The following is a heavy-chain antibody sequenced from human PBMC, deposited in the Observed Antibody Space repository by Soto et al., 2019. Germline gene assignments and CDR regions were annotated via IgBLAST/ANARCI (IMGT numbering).Heavy chain of an antibody. J-gene: IGHJ4*02. Sequence: GGSLRLSCAASGSTFSSYAMSWVRQAPGKGLEWVSAISGSGGSTYYADSVKGRFTISRDNSKNTLYLQMNSLRAEDTAVYYCAKSPIGWLYYTPFDYWGQGTLVTVAS. CDR3: AKSPIGWLYYTPFDY. V-gene: IGHV3-23*01. D-gene: IGHD2-2*02. CDR2: ISGSGGST. CDR1: GSTFSSYA.